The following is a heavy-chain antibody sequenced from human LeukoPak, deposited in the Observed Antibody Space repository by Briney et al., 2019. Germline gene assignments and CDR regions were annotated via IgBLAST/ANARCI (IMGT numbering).Heavy chain of an antibody. V-gene: IGHV3-21*04. D-gene: IGHD3-22*01. Sequence: PGGSLRLSCAASGFSLKTYNMNWVRQAPGKGLEWVSSMTSSRYIYYADSVKGRFTISRDDANNLVFLQMHSLRAEDTAIYYCTRDQFFDYDSDDAFDVWGQGTKVTVSS. J-gene: IGHJ3*01. CDR1: GFSLKTYN. CDR3: TRDQFFDYDSDDAFDV. CDR2: MTSSRYI.